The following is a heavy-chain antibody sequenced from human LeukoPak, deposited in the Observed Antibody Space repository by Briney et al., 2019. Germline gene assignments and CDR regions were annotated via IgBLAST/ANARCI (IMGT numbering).Heavy chain of an antibody. V-gene: IGHV1-69*05. CDR1: GGTFSSYA. CDR2: IIPIFGTA. CDR3: ARVAGRITIFGVVIGAFDI. Sequence: RASVKVSCKASGGTFSSYAISWVRQAPGQGLEWMGGIIPIFGTANYAQKFQGRVTITTDESTSTAYMELSSLRSEDAAVYYCARVAGRITIFGVVIGAFDIWGQGTMVTVSS. J-gene: IGHJ3*02. D-gene: IGHD3-3*01.